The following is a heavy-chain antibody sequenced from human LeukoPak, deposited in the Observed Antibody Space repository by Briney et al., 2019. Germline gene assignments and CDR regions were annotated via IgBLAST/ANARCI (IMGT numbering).Heavy chain of an antibody. V-gene: IGHV1-8*01. D-gene: IGHD6-13*01. CDR1: GYTFTSFD. Sequence: GASVKVSCKASGYTFTSFDINWVRQATGQGLEWMGWMNPNSGNTGYAQKFQGRVTMTRNTSISTAYMELSSLRSEDTAVYYCAGGLWYSSSWSGYFDLWGRGTLVTVSS. CDR2: MNPNSGNT. CDR3: AGGLWYSSSWSGYFDL. J-gene: IGHJ2*01.